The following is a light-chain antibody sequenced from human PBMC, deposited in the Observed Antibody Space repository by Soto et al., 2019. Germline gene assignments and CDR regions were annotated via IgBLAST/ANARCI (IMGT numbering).Light chain of an antibody. J-gene: IGKJ5*01. CDR1: QSVSSY. CDR2: DAS. V-gene: IGKV3-11*01. Sequence: EIVLTQSPATLSLSPGERATLSCRASQSVSSYLAWYQQKPGQAPRLLIYDASSSATGIPARFSGSGSGTDFTLIISSLEPEDFAIYYCQQRGNWPITFGQGTRLEIK. CDR3: QQRGNWPIT.